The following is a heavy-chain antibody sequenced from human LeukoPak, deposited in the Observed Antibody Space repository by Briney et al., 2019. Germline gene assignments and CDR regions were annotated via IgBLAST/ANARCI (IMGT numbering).Heavy chain of an antibody. V-gene: IGHV1-3*03. Sequence: ASVKVSCKASGYTFTSYAIHWVRQAPGRRPEWMGWINAGNADTRYSQDFQGRVTISRDTSASTAYMEFSSLTSEDMAVYFCARGIWSATRASYYMDVWGKGTTVSVSS. CDR3: ARGIWSATRASYYMDV. D-gene: IGHD3-3*01. J-gene: IGHJ6*03. CDR1: GYTFTSYA. CDR2: INAGNADT.